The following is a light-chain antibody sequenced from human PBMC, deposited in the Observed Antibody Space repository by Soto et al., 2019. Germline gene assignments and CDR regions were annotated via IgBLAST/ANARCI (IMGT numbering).Light chain of an antibody. V-gene: IGLV2-14*01. Sequence: QSVLTQPASVAGSPGQSVTIPCNGTSNDIGGYNFVSWFQQHPGKAPKLLICDVTRRPSGVSDRFSGSKSGNTASLTISGLQAEDEADYYSNSYSGGHTLDVFGSGNKATVL. CDR1: SNDIGGYNF. CDR2: DVT. CDR3: NSYSGGHTLDV. J-gene: IGLJ1*01.